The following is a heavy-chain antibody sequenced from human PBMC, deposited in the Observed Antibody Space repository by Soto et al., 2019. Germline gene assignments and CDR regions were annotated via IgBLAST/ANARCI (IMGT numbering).Heavy chain of an antibody. CDR1: GFTFSSYA. Sequence: QVQLVESGGGVVQPGRSLRLSCTASGFTFSSYAMHWVRQAPGKGLEWVAIISFAGSNKYYADSVKGRFTISRDNSKNTLYLQMSSLRPEDTAVYYCARWPSTVTTIDYWGQGTLVTVSS. CDR2: ISFAGSNK. V-gene: IGHV3-30-3*01. D-gene: IGHD4-4*01. J-gene: IGHJ4*02. CDR3: ARWPSTVTTIDY.